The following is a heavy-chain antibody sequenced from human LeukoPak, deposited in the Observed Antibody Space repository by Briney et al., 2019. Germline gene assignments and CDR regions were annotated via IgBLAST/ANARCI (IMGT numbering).Heavy chain of an antibody. CDR2: IYYSGST. Sequence: PSETLSLTCTVSGGSISSGDYYWSWIRQPPGKGLEWIGYIYYSGSTYYNPSLKSRVTISVDTSKNQFSLKLSSVTAADTAVYYCARDGDYGGVFDPWGQGTLVTVSS. D-gene: IGHD4-23*01. V-gene: IGHV4-30-4*02. CDR3: ARDGDYGGVFDP. J-gene: IGHJ5*02. CDR1: GGSISSGDYY.